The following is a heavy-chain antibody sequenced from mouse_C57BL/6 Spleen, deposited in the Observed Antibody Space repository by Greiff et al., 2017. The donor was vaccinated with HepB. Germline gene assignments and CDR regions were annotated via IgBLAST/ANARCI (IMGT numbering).Heavy chain of an antibody. Sequence: EVHLVESGGGLVKPGGSLKLSCAASGFTFSSYAMSWVRQTPEKRLEWVATISDGGSYTYYPDNVKGRFTISRDNAKNNLYLQMSHLKSEDTAMYYCARGDYYYGSSPLFDYWGQGTTLTVSS. D-gene: IGHD1-1*01. CDR3: ARGDYYYGSSPLFDY. J-gene: IGHJ2*01. CDR2: ISDGGSYT. CDR1: GFTFSSYA. V-gene: IGHV5-4*01.